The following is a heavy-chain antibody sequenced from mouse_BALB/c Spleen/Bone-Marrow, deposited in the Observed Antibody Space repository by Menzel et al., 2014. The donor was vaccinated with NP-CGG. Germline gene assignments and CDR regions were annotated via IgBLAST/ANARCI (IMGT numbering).Heavy chain of an antibody. V-gene: IGHV2-6-7*01. Sequence: QVQLQQSGPGLVAPSQSLSITCTVSGFSLSGYAVNWVRQPPGKGLEWLGMIWGDGSTDYNSALKSRLNISKDNSKSQVFLKISSLQTDDTANYYCARDEKYRNFYYAMDYWGQGTPVTVSS. CDR1: GFSLSGYA. CDR2: IWGDGST. CDR3: ARDEKYRNFYYAMDY. J-gene: IGHJ4*01. D-gene: IGHD5-1-1*01.